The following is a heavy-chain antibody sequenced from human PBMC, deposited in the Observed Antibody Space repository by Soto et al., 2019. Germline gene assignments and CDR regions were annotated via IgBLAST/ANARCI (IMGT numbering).Heavy chain of an antibody. J-gene: IGHJ4*02. CDR3: VSNDCLEVY. CDR1: GGIFINYA. CDR2: IMPIFGTS. Sequence: QVQLVQSGAEVKKPGSSVKVSCKTSGGIFINYAISWVRQAPGQGLEWMGGIMPIFGTSNYAQKFQGRVTVTADESTSTAYMELSSLRSEDTAVYYCVSNDCLEVYWGQGTLVTVSS. D-gene: IGHD3-3*01. V-gene: IGHV1-69*12.